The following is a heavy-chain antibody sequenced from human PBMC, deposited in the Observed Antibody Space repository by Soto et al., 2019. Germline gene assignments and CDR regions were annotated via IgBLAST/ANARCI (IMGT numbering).Heavy chain of an antibody. J-gene: IGHJ4*02. V-gene: IGHV3-23*01. D-gene: IGHD6-19*01. CDR2: ISGSGGST. Sequence: GGSLRLSCAASGFTFSSYAMSWVRQAPVKGLEWVSAISGSGGSTYYADSVKGRFTISRDNSKNTLYLQMNSLRAEDTAVYYCAKDKQWLVQYYFDYWGQGTLVTVSS. CDR3: AKDKQWLVQYYFDY. CDR1: GFTFSSYA.